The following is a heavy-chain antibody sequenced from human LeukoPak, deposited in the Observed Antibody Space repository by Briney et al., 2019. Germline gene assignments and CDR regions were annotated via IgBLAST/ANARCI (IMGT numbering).Heavy chain of an antibody. CDR2: ISGDGGST. Sequence: GGSLRLSCAASGFTFSSYAMSWVRQAPGKGLEWVSGISGDGGSTYYAESVKGRFTISRDNSKNTLYLQMNSLRAEDTAVYYCARDVSCSGGSCYPENYFDYWGQGTLVTVSS. D-gene: IGHD2-15*01. CDR3: ARDVSCSGGSCYPENYFDY. J-gene: IGHJ4*02. V-gene: IGHV3-23*01. CDR1: GFTFSSYA.